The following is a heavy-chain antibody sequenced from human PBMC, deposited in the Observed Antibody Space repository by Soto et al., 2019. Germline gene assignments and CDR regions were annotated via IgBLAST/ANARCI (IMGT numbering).Heavy chain of an antibody. D-gene: IGHD1-26*01. CDR1: GYSFCTSW. CDR3: TRYSATYSHAFDT. V-gene: IGHV5-51*01. CDR2: IYPGDSDT. J-gene: IGHJ3*02. Sequence: PGESRKISCKGSGYSFCTSWIGWVRQMPGKGLEWMGSIYPGDSDTRYSPSFQGQVTISADKSINTAYLQWSSLKASDIAMYYCTRYSATYSHAFDTWGQGTMVTGSS.